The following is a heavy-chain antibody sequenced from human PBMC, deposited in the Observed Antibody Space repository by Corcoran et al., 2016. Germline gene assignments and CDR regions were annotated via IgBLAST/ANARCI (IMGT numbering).Heavy chain of an antibody. D-gene: IGHD3-10*01. CDR1: GFTFGSYW. Sequence: EVQLVESGGGLVQPVGSLRLSCAASGFTFGSYWMHWVRQVPGKGLVWVSRINGDGAITNYADSVKGRFTISRDNAMSKLYLQMNSLRAEDTAVYYCATGGLGFGLRFDPRGQGTLFTVSS. CDR3: ATGGLGFGLRFDP. V-gene: IGHV3-74*01. CDR2: INGDGAIT. J-gene: IGHJ5*02.